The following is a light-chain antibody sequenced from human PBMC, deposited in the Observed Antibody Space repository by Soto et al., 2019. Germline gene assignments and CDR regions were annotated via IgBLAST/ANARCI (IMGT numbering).Light chain of an antibody. CDR3: HQYNNWPPWT. Sequence: EIVMTQSPATLSVSPGERATLSCRASQSVSSNLAWYQQKPGQAPRLLIYGASTRATGIPARFSGSGSGTEFTLTISSLQPDDFAVYYCHQYNNWPPWTFGQGTKVDIK. J-gene: IGKJ1*01. CDR1: QSVSSN. V-gene: IGKV3-15*01. CDR2: GAS.